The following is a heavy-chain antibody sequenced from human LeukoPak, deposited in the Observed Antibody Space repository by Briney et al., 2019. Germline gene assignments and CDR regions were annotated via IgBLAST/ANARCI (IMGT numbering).Heavy chain of an antibody. Sequence: PGGSLRLSCAASGFTFSIYSMNWVRQAPGKALECVSSISSSSSYIYYADSVKRRFTISRDNAKHSLYLQMNGLRAEDTAVYYCAREVDSVGYDYVCASYRYYFDYWGQGRLVTVCS. CDR1: GFTFSIYS. V-gene: IGHV3-21*01. CDR3: AREVDSVGYDYVCASYRYYFDY. CDR2: ISSSSSYI. D-gene: IGHD3-16*02. J-gene: IGHJ4*02.